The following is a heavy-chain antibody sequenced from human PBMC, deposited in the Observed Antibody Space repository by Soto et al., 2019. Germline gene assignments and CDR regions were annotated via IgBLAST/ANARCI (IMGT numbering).Heavy chain of an antibody. V-gene: IGHV1-2*02. Sequence: QVQLVQSGAEVKKPGASVKVSCKASGYTFTGYYMHWVRQAPGQGLEWMGWINPNSGGTNYAQKFQGRVTMTRDTSISTAYMELSRLRSDDTAVYYCARDQSRYCSSTSCPTTYYYGMDVWGQGTTVTVSS. CDR3: ARDQSRYCSSTSCPTTYYYGMDV. D-gene: IGHD2-2*01. J-gene: IGHJ6*02. CDR2: INPNSGGT. CDR1: GYTFTGYY.